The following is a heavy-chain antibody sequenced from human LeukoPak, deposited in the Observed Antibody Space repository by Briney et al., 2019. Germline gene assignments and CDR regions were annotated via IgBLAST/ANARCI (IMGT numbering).Heavy chain of an antibody. CDR1: GYTFTSYY. V-gene: IGHV1-46*01. CDR3: AADPYYYDSSGYAGYWYFDL. D-gene: IGHD3-22*01. Sequence: ASVKVSCKASGYTFTSYYMHWVRQAPGQGLEWMGIINPSGGSTSYAQKFQGRVTMTRDTSTSTVYMELSSLGSEDTAVYYCAADPYYYDSSGYAGYWYFDLWGRGTLVTVSS. CDR2: INPSGGST. J-gene: IGHJ2*01.